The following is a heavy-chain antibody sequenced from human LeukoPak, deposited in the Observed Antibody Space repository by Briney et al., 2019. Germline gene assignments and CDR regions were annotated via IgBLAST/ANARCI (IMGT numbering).Heavy chain of an antibody. Sequence: GGSLRLSCAASGFPFSSYGMHWVRQAPGKGLEWVAVIWYDGSNKYYTDSVKDRFTISRDNSKNTLYLQMNSLRVEDTAVYYCARVQGRYFGSGSYLGVDHWGQGTPVTVSS. CDR1: GFPFSSYG. J-gene: IGHJ4*02. CDR3: ARVQGRYFGSGSYLGVDH. CDR2: IWYDGSNK. V-gene: IGHV3-33*01. D-gene: IGHD3-10*01.